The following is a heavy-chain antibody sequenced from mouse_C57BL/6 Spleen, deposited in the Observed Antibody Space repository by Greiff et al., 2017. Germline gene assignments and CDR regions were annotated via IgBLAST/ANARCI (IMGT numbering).Heavy chain of an antibody. CDR3: ARASYSNLPDY. CDR2: INYDGRST. CDR1: GFTFSDYY. D-gene: IGHD2-5*01. V-gene: IGHV5-16*01. Sequence: EVQLVESEGGLVQPGSSMKLSCTASGFTFSDYYMAWVRQVPEKGLEWVANINYDGRSTYYLDSLKSRFIISRDNAKNILYLQMSSLKSEDTATYYCARASYSNLPDYWGQGTTLTVSS. J-gene: IGHJ2*01.